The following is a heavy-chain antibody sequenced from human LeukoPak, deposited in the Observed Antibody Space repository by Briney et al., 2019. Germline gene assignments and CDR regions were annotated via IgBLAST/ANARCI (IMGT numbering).Heavy chain of an antibody. J-gene: IGHJ4*02. V-gene: IGHV3-23*01. CDR1: GFPLSNNL. D-gene: IGHD3-3*01. Sequence: GGSLILSCTASGFPLSNNLRTWVPQAPGRGLEWLSAINGRGYSTYYADSVKGRFTISRYNSNNTLYLQMNSLRAEDTAMYYCAKTLPCGTTWYGFCEYWGEGDLVTVSS. CDR3: AKTLPCGTTWYGFCEY. CDR2: INGRGYST.